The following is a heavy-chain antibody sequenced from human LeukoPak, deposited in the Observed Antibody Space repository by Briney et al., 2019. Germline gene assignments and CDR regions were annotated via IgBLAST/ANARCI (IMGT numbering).Heavy chain of an antibody. D-gene: IGHD5-12*01. CDR1: GFTFSSYG. V-gene: IGHV3-23*01. CDR2: ISGSGYIT. J-gene: IGHJ4*02. CDR3: AKGRYSGSADNFDY. Sequence: GGSLRLSCAASGFTFSSYGMSWVRQAPGKGLEWVSAISGSGYITYYADSVKGRFTISRDNSKNTLYLQMNSLRADDTALYYCAKGRYSGSADNFDYWGQGTLVTVSS.